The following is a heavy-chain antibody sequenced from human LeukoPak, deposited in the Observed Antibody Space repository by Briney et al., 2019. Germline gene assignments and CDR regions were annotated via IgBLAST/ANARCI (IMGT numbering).Heavy chain of an antibody. V-gene: IGHV1-18*01. D-gene: IGHD2-21*02. CDR3: ARANAPYYCGDCYPYCYYYAMDV. Sequence: ASVKVSCKASGYTFTSYGISWVRQAPGQGLEWMGWISAYNGNTNYAQKLQGTVTMTTDTSTSTAYMELRSLRTDYTAVYNCARANAPYYCGDCYPYCYYYAMDVWGQGTTVTVSS. J-gene: IGHJ6*02. CDR2: ISAYNGNT. CDR1: GYTFTSYG.